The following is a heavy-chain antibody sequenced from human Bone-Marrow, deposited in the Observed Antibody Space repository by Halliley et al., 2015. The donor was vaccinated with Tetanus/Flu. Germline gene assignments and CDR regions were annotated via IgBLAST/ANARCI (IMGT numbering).Heavy chain of an antibody. Sequence: QLVQSGAEVKKAGESLKISCKGSGFSFTRYWIGWVRQMPGKGLEWMGIIYPGDSDTRYSPSIQGQVTISADKSISTAYLQWSSLKASDTATYYCARPGNYDNSGFYYLGAFDIWGQGTMVTVSS. V-gene: IGHV5-51*03. CDR3: ARPGNYDNSGFYYLGAFDI. J-gene: IGHJ3*02. CDR1: GFSFTRYW. D-gene: IGHD3-22*01. CDR2: IYPGDSDT.